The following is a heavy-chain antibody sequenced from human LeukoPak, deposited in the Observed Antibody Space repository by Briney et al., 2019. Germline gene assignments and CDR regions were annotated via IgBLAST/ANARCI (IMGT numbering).Heavy chain of an antibody. D-gene: IGHD6-25*01. J-gene: IGHJ4*02. CDR1: GYTFTSYY. CDR3: ARVEGDRIAARH. Sequence: GASVNVSCKASGYTFTSYYMHWVRQAPGQGLEWMGIINPSGGSTSYAQKFQGRVTMTRDTSTSTVYMELSSLRSEDAAVYYCARVEGDRIAARHWGQGTLVTVSS. CDR2: INPSGGST. V-gene: IGHV1-46*01.